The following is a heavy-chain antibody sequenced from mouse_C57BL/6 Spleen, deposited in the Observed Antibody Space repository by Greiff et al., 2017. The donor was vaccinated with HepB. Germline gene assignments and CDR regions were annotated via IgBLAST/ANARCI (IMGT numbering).Heavy chain of an antibody. V-gene: IGHV1-82*01. CDR2: IYPGDGDT. CDR3: ARGVPYYAMDY. J-gene: IGHJ4*01. CDR1: GYAFSSSW. D-gene: IGHD5-1*01. Sequence: VQLQQSGAELVKPGASVKISCKASGYAFSSSWMNWVKQRPGKGLEWIGRIYPGDGDTNYNGKFKGKATLTADKSSSTAYMQLSSLTSEDSAVYFCARGVPYYAMDYWGQGTSVTVSS.